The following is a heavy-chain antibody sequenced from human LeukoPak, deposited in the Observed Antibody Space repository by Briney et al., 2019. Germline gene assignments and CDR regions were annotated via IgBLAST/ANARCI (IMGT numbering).Heavy chain of an antibody. J-gene: IGHJ6*03. D-gene: IGHD3-9*01. CDR3: ARLNFDWLLSYYYYRDV. CDR1: GGSISSYY. CDR2: IYYSGST. Sequence: PSETLSLTCTVPGGSISSYYWSWIRQPPGKGLEWIGSIYYSGSTYYNPSLKSRVTISVDTSKNQFSLKLSSVTAADTAVYYCARLNFDWLLSYYYYRDVWGKGTTVTVSS. V-gene: IGHV4-59*12.